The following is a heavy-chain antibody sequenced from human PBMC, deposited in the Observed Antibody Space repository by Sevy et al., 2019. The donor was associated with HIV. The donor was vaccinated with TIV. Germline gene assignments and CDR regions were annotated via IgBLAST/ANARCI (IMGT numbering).Heavy chain of an antibody. V-gene: IGHV3-23*01. CDR1: GFPFSSYA. Sequence: GGSLRLSCAAYGFPFSSYAMSWVRQAPGKGLEWVSTISGSGGSAYYADSVKGRFTISRDNSKNTLFLQMHSVRAEDTAVYYCAKGLRGTTTNNWFDPWGQGTLVTVSS. CDR2: ISGSGGSA. J-gene: IGHJ5*02. CDR3: AKGLRGTTTNNWFDP. D-gene: IGHD4-17*01.